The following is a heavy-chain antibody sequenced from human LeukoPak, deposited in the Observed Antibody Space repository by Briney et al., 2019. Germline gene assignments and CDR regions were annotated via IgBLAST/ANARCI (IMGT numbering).Heavy chain of an antibody. D-gene: IGHD3-10*01. CDR1: GGSFSGYY. CDR2: INHSGST. CDR3: AREPITMVRGVMTNGMDV. Sequence: SETLSLTCAVYGGSFSGYYWSWIRQPPGKGLEWIGEINHSGSTNYNPSLKSRVTISVGTSKNQFSLKLSSVTAADTAVYYCAREPITMVRGVMTNGMDVWGKGTTVTVSS. J-gene: IGHJ6*04. V-gene: IGHV4-34*01.